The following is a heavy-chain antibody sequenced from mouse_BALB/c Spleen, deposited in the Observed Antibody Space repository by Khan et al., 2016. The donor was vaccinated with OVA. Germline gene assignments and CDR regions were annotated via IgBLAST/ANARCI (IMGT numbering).Heavy chain of an antibody. CDR1: GYTFTSYW. CDR3: ARDRIDY. Sequence: QVHVKQSGAELAKPGASVKMSCKASGYTFTSYWMHWIKQRPGQGLEWIGYINPTSGYTDSNQKFKDKATLTADKSSSTAYKQRTSLTSNDSAVYYCARDRIDYWGQGTTLTVSS. J-gene: IGHJ2*01. CDR2: INPTSGYT. V-gene: IGHV1-7*01.